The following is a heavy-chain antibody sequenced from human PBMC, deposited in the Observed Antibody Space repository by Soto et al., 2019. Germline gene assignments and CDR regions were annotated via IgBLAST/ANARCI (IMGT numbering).Heavy chain of an antibody. V-gene: IGHV4-30-2*01. CDR2: IYHSGST. J-gene: IGHJ5*02. Sequence: ASETLSLTCAVSGGSISSGGYSWSWIRQPPGKGLEWIGYIYHSGSTYYNPSLKCRVTISVARSKHQFTLKLSSVTAADTAVYYCARALLQFAELLSDNWFDPWGQGTLVTVSS. D-gene: IGHD3-10*01. CDR1: GGSISSGGYS. CDR3: ARALLQFAELLSDNWFDP.